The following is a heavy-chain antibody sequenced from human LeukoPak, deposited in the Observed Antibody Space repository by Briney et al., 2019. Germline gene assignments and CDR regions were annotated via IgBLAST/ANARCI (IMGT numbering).Heavy chain of an antibody. CDR3: ARGITIFGVAPQGYRPPPYGMDV. Sequence: ASVKLSCKASGYTFTSYDINWVRQAPGQGLEWMGWMKPNSGNTGYAQKFQGRVTMTRNTSISTAYMELSSLRSEDTAVYYCARGITIFGVAPQGYRPPPYGMDVWGQGTTVTVSS. CDR2: MKPNSGNT. CDR1: GYTFTSYD. D-gene: IGHD3-3*01. V-gene: IGHV1-8*01. J-gene: IGHJ6*02.